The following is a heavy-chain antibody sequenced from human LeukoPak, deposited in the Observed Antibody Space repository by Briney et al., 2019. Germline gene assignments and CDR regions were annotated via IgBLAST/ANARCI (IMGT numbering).Heavy chain of an antibody. CDR3: AKVSGDRYYYGSGRINYYGMDV. CDR1: GGSISSSSYY. CDR2: IYYSGST. V-gene: IGHV4-39*07. Sequence: PSETLSLTCTVSGGSISSSSYYWGWIRQPPGKGLEWIGSIYYSGSTYYNPSLKSRVTISVDTSKNQFSLKLSSVTAADTAVYYCAKVSGDRYYYGSGRINYYGMDVWGQGTTVTVSS. D-gene: IGHD3-10*01. J-gene: IGHJ6*02.